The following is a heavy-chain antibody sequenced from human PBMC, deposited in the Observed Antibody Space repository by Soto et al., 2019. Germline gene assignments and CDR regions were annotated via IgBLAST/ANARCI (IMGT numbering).Heavy chain of an antibody. CDR3: ARDGSGDSSGGLNWFDP. CDR2: INPSGGST. CDR1: GYTFTSYY. D-gene: IGHD6-19*01. Sequence: VASVKVSCKASGYTFTSYYMHWVRQAPGQGLEWMGIINPSGGSTSYAQKFQGRVTMTRDTSTGTVYMELSSLRSEDTAVYYCARDGSGDSSGGLNWFDPWGQGTLVTVSS. J-gene: IGHJ5*02. V-gene: IGHV1-46*01.